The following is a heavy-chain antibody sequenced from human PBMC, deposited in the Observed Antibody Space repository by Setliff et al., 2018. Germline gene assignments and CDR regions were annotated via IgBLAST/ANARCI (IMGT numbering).Heavy chain of an antibody. D-gene: IGHD2-2*01. CDR3: AKARYCSGTSCAFDD. CDR2: ISDGGGSA. CDR1: GFTFSTYA. J-gene: IGHJ4*02. Sequence: GSLRLSCAASGFTFSTYAMNWVRQAPGRGLEWVSGISDGGGSAFFADSVKGRFTISRDNSKNTLYLQMSSLRAEDTAVYYCAKARYCSGTSCAFDDWGQGTLVTVSS. V-gene: IGHV3-23*01.